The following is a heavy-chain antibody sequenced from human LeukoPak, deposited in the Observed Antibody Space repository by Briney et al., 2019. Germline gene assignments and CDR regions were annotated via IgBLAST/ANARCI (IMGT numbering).Heavy chain of an antibody. CDR1: GGAFSSYA. Sequence: SVKVSCKASGGAFSSYAISRVRQAPGQGLEWMGGIIPIFGTANYAQKFQGRVTITADESTSTAYMELSSLRSEDTAVYYCALLDVVVPAAIHPVGAFDIWGQGTMVTVSS. CDR2: IIPIFGTA. J-gene: IGHJ3*02. D-gene: IGHD2-2*02. V-gene: IGHV1-69*13. CDR3: ALLDVVVPAAIHPVGAFDI.